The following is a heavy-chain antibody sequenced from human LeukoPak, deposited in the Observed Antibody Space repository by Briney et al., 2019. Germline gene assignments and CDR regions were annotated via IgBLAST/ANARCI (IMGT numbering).Heavy chain of an antibody. Sequence: PSETLSLTCTVSGGSISSYYWSWIRQPPGKGLEWIGSIYHSRSTYYNPSLKSRVTISVDTSKNQFSLKLSSVTAADTAVYYCARGFRVFWSGYFNDYWGQGTLVTVSS. V-gene: IGHV4-59*08. CDR2: IYHSRST. CDR1: GGSISSYY. CDR3: ARGFRVFWSGYFNDY. D-gene: IGHD3-3*01. J-gene: IGHJ4*02.